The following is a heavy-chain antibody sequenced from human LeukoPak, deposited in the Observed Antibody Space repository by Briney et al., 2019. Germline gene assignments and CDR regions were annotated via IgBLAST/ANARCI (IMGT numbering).Heavy chain of an antibody. CDR1: GYTXSSYG. J-gene: IGHJ4*02. D-gene: IGHD1-1*01. Sequence: ASVKVSCKASGYTXSSYGFSWVRQAPGQGLEWMGWINAYNGNTNYAQSLQGRVTMTTDTSTSTAYVELRSLRSDDTAVYYCARRQGTTLNFDYWGQGTLVTVSS. V-gene: IGHV1-18*01. CDR3: ARRQGTTLNFDY. CDR2: INAYNGNT.